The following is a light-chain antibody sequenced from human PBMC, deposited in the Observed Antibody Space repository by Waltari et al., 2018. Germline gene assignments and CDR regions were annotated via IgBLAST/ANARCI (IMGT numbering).Light chain of an antibody. J-gene: IGLJ3*02. V-gene: IGLV2-14*03. CDR1: NSDIGASNY. CDR3: ASYIGSALEL. CDR2: DVT. Sequence: QSALTQPASVSGSPGQSLTISCTGTNSDIGASNYVSWYQQHPGKAPILIIFDVTFRSAGVSHRFSGSKSGNTASLTISGLQAEDEADYFCASYIGSALELFGGGTRLTVL.